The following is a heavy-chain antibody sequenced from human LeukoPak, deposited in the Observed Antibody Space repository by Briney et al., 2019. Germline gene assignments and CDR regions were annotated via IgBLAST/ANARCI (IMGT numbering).Heavy chain of an antibody. Sequence: SVKVSCKASGGTFSSYAISWVRQAPGQGLEWMGGIIPIFGTANYAQKFQGRVTITADESTSTAYMELSSLRSEDTAVYYCARDYRIAAAGTWVFDYWGRGTLVTVSS. CDR2: IIPIFGTA. D-gene: IGHD6-13*01. V-gene: IGHV1-69*13. J-gene: IGHJ4*02. CDR3: ARDYRIAAAGTWVFDY. CDR1: GGTFSSYA.